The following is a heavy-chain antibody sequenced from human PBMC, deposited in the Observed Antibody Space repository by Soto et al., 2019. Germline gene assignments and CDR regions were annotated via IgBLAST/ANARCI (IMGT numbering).Heavy chain of an antibody. D-gene: IGHD4-17*01. CDR3: ARGLGLPASINFFPYCYTMGV. J-gene: IGHJ6*02. CDR1: GYAFSSHG. Sequence: QVQLVQSGAEVKKPGASVKVSCKASGYAFSSHGITWVRQAPGQGLEWMGWISTYNGNTNYAQKFHGRVNXTXXXPXXTAHTELRSLTSDDTAVYYCARGLGLPASINFFPYCYTMGVWGQGTTVTVSS. CDR2: ISTYNGNT. V-gene: IGHV1-18*01.